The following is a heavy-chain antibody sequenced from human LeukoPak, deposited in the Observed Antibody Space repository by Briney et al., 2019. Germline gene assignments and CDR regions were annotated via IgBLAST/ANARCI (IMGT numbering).Heavy chain of an antibody. CDR3: ARRMIGRGLGQENWFDP. Sequence: SETLSLTCTVSGGSISSYYWSWIRQPAGKGLEWIGRIYTSGSTNYNPSLKSRVTMSVDTSKNQFSLDLSSVTAADTAVYYCARRMIGRGLGQENWFDPWGQGILVTVSS. D-gene: IGHD3-16*01. V-gene: IGHV4-4*07. J-gene: IGHJ5*02. CDR1: GGSISSYY. CDR2: IYTSGST.